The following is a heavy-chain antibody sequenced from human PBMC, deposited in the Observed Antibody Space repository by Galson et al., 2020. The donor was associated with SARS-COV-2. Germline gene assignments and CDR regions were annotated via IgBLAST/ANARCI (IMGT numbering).Heavy chain of an antibody. CDR2: NNIGGNT. Sequence: SETLSLTCAVYGGSFSGYSCTWIRQPPGKGLEWIGANNIGGNTNYSPSRRSRVTDSIHTSTNQFSLNLRSVTAADTARYHCARGHLEEVPPPVMSLSHYYSYYYMDVWDKGTTVTVSS. V-gene: IGHV4-34*01. D-gene: IGHD1-1*01. CDR1: GGSFSGYS. J-gene: IGHJ6*03. CDR3: ARGHLEEVPPPVMSLSHYYSYYYMDV.